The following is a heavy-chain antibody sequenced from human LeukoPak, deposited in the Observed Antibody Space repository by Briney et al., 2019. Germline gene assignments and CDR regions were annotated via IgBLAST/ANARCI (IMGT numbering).Heavy chain of an antibody. CDR1: GFIFDTYD. Sequence: PGGSLRLSCGASGFIFDTYDMHWVRQAPGKGLEWVAFIRSDGYHTYYADSVKGRFTITRDNSKNTLYLQMNSLRAGDTAVYYCAKVGQPWSIWDYFDYWGQGTLVTVSS. D-gene: IGHD3-16*01. CDR3: AKVGQPWSIWDYFDY. J-gene: IGHJ4*02. V-gene: IGHV3-30*02. CDR2: IRSDGYHT.